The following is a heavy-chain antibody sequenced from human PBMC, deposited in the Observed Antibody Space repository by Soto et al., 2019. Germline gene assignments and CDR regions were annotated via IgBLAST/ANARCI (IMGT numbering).Heavy chain of an antibody. CDR2: ISRDGGTT. D-gene: IGHD3-16*01. CDR3: AKGGFWVHYGMDV. J-gene: IGHJ6*02. CDR1: GSNFDSYA. Sequence: EVQLLESGGGLVQPGGSLRLCCAASGSNFDSYAMNWVRQAPGKGLEWVSAISRDGGTTFYADSVKGRFTISRDNSENTLYMEMNSLRVEDTAVYYCAKGGFWVHYGMDVWGQGTTVTVSS. V-gene: IGHV3-23*01.